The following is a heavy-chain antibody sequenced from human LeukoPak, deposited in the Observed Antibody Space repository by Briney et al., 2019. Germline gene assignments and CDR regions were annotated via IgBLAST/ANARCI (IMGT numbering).Heavy chain of an antibody. Sequence: LGGSLRLSCVASGFIFSGYSRNWVRQAPGKGLKWVSSIIISSTYIYYADSLKGRFTISRDNAKNSLYLHMNSLRAEDTAVYYCARETFCTSTRCPIGDHFDYWGQGTLVTVSS. J-gene: IGHJ4*02. CDR1: GFIFSGYS. CDR3: ARETFCTSTRCPIGDHFDY. D-gene: IGHD2-2*01. CDR2: IIISSTYI. V-gene: IGHV3-21*01.